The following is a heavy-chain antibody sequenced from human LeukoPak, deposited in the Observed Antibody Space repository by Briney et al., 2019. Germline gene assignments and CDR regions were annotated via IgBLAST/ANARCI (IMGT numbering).Heavy chain of an antibody. Sequence: SETLSLTCTVSGGSISTSNYYWGWIRQPPGKGLEWIGNIFYSGSTYYSPSLKSRVTISLDTSRNQFSLKLSSVTAADTAVYYCARIGPDHNWFDPWGQGTLVTVSS. CDR1: GGSISTSNYY. J-gene: IGHJ5*02. CDR3: ARIGPDHNWFDP. CDR2: IFYSGST. V-gene: IGHV4-39*07.